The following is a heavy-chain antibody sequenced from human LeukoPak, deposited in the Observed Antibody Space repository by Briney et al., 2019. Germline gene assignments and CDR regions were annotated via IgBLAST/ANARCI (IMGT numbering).Heavy chain of an antibody. CDR1: GFTFRNYA. D-gene: IGHD2-2*01. CDR3: APVQYQRPTARWPSIK. V-gene: IGHV3-23*01. J-gene: IGHJ4*02. CDR2: IDGSGGST. Sequence: GGSLRLSCVASGFTFRNYAMSWVRQAPAKGLEWVSTIDGSGGSTFYADSVKGRFTISRDYSKKTLYLHMNSLRAEDTALSSLAPVQYQRPTARWPSIKWGEATLLTVSS.